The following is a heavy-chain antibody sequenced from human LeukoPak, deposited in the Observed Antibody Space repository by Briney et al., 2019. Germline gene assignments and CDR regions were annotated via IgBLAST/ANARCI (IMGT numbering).Heavy chain of an antibody. V-gene: IGHV3-21*01. Sequence: GGSLRLSCAASGFTFSSYSMNWVRQAPGKGLEWVSSISSSSYIYYADSVKGRFTISRDNAKNSLYLQMNSLRAEDTAVYYCARDRRWLQFGAFDIWGQGTMVTVSS. CDR2: ISSSSYI. CDR1: GFTFSSYS. J-gene: IGHJ3*02. D-gene: IGHD5-24*01. CDR3: ARDRRWLQFGAFDI.